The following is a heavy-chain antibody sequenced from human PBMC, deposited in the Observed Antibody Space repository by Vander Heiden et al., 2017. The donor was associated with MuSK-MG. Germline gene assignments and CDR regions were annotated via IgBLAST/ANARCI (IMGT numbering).Heavy chain of an antibody. V-gene: IGHV3-43*01. CDR2: ISWDGGST. J-gene: IGHJ3*02. D-gene: IGHD3-9*01. Sequence: EVQLVESGGVVVQPGGSLRLSCEASGSTFDYYPMHWVRQAPGKGLELVSRISWDGGSTYYADSVKGRFTISRDNSKNSLYLQMNSLRTEDTALYYCAKDITPIAGYDAFDIWGQGTMVTVSS. CDR3: AKDITPIAGYDAFDI. CDR1: GSTFDYYP.